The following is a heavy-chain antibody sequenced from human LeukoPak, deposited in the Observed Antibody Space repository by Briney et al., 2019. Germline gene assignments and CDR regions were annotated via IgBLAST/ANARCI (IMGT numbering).Heavy chain of an antibody. V-gene: IGHV4-39*01. D-gene: IGHD1-26*01. CDR3: ARHEYSGSYYGLSWFDP. CDR2: IYYSGST. J-gene: IGHJ5*02. CDR1: CGSISSSGYY. Sequence: SETLSLTCTVSCGSISSSGYYWGWIRQPPGKGLEWIASIYYSGSTYYNPSLKSRVTISVDTSKNQLSLKLSSLTAADTAVYYCARHEYSGSYYGLSWFDPWGQGTLVTVSS.